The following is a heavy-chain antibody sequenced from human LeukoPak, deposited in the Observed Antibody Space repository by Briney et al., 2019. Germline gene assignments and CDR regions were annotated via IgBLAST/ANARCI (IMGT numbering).Heavy chain of an antibody. D-gene: IGHD6-19*01. CDR3: ARVGTSGCFSNY. V-gene: IGHV4-59*01. J-gene: IGHJ4*02. Sequence: SETLSLTCTVSGGSISSYYWSWTRQPPGKGLEWIGYIYYSGSTNYNPSLKSRVTISVDTSKNHFSLKLNSVTAVDTALYYCARVGTSGCFSNYWGQGTLVTVSS. CDR2: IYYSGST. CDR1: GGSISSYY.